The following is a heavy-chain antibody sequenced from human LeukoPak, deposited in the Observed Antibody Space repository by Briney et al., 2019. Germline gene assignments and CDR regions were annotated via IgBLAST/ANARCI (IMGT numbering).Heavy chain of an antibody. CDR1: GGTFSSYA. CDR2: IIPIFGTA. V-gene: IGHV1-69*13. D-gene: IGHD5-18*01. Sequence: SVKVSCKASGGTFSSYAISWVRQAPGQGLEWMGGIIPIFGTANYAQKFQGRVTITADESTSTAYMELSSLRSEDMAVYYCARDGYSYGYYYYYGMDVWGQGTTVTVSS. CDR3: ARDGYSYGYYYYYGMDV. J-gene: IGHJ6*02.